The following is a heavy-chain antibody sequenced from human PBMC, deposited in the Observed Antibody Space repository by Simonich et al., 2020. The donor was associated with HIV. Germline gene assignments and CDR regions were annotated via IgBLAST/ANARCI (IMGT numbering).Heavy chain of an antibody. V-gene: IGHV1-46*01. Sequence: QVQLVQSGAEVKKPGASVKVSCKASGYTFTSYYMHWVRQAPGQGLEWMGIINPSTGSTNYAQRFQGRLTMPRDMSTSTVYMELSSLRSEDTAVFYCARVDIATAGRYFHHWGQGTLVTVSS. CDR3: ARVDIATAGRYFHH. D-gene: IGHD6-13*01. CDR1: GYTFTSYY. CDR2: INPSTGST. J-gene: IGHJ1*01.